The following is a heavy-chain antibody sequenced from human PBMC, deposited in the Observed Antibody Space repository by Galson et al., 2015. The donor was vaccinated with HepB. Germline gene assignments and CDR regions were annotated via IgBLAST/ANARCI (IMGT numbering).Heavy chain of an antibody. Sequence: SVKVSCKASGYTFTGYYMHWLRQAPGQGLECMGWINVNNGDTSYAPKFQGRITMTRDTSISTVYVELNMLRSDDTAMYYCGSGSLIRPRSVVEYWGQGALVTVSS. V-gene: IGHV1-2*02. CDR1: GYTFTGYY. CDR2: INVNNGDT. CDR3: GSGSLIRPRSVVEY. D-gene: IGHD2-8*01. J-gene: IGHJ4*02.